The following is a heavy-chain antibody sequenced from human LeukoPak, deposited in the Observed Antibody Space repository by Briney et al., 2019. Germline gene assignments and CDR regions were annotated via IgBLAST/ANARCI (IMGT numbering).Heavy chain of an antibody. J-gene: IGHJ6*03. CDR1: GFTFSSYE. V-gene: IGHV3-48*03. CDR3: ARSHDYYYMDV. Sequence: GGSLRLSCAASGFTFSSYEMNWVRQAPGKGLEWVSYISSSGSTIYYADSVKGRFTISRDNAKNSLYLQMNSLRAEDTALYYCARSHDYYYMDVWGKGTTVTVSS. CDR2: ISSSGSTI.